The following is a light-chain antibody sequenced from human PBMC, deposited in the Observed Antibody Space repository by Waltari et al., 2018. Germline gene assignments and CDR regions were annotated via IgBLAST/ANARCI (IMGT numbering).Light chain of an antibody. CDR3: CSYAGSSVSV. CDR2: DVN. V-gene: IGLV2-23*02. CDR1: SSDVGKYNL. Sequence: QSALTQTATVSGSPGQSITISCTGSSSDVGKYNLVSWYRQHPGEAPKLIIYDVNKRPLGVSNRFSGSTSGNTASLTISGLQAADEADYYCCSYAGSSVSVFGGGTK. J-gene: IGLJ3*02.